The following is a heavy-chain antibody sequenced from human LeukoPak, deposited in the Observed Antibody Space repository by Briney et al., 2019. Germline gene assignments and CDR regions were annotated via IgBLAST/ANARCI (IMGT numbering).Heavy chain of an antibody. CDR2: ISAYNGNT. V-gene: IGHV1-18*01. CDR1: GYTFTSYG. Sequence: ASVKVSCKASGYTFTSYGISWVRQAPGQGLEWMGWISAYNGNTNYAQKLQGRVTMTTDTSTSTAYMELSSLRSEDTAVYYCARRWPYCSGGSCQTRGGWFDPWGQGTLVTVSS. D-gene: IGHD2-15*01. J-gene: IGHJ5*02. CDR3: ARRWPYCSGGSCQTRGGWFDP.